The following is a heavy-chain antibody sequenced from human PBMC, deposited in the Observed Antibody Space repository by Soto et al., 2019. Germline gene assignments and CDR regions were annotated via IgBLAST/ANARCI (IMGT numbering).Heavy chain of an antibody. Sequence: PSETLSLTCTVSGGSISSGGYYWSWIRQHPGKGLEWIGYIYYSGSTYYNPSLKSRVTISVDTSKNQFSLKLSSVTAADTAVYYCARGLAARPLRRYYFDYWGQGTLVTVS. V-gene: IGHV4-31*03. D-gene: IGHD6-6*01. J-gene: IGHJ4*02. CDR1: GGSISSGGYY. CDR3: ARGLAARPLRRYYFDY. CDR2: IYYSGST.